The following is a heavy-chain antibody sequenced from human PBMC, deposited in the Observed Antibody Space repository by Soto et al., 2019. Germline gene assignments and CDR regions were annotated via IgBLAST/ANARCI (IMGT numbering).Heavy chain of an antibody. Sequence: ASVKGSWKAAGYTFTSYDINWVRKATGQGLEWMGWMNPNSGNTGYAQKFQGRVTMTRNTSISTAYMELSSLRSEDTAVYYCARVWQQRLRWFDPWGQGTLVTVSS. D-gene: IGHD6-13*01. J-gene: IGHJ5*02. CDR3: ARVWQQRLRWFDP. CDR1: GYTFTSYD. V-gene: IGHV1-8*01. CDR2: MNPNSGNT.